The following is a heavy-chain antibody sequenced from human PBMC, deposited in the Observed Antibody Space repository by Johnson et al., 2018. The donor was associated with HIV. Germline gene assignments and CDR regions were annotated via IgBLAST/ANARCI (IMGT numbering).Heavy chain of an antibody. CDR3: TTAGGRDTIFGVANDAFDI. D-gene: IGHD3-3*01. CDR2: IKSKTDGGTT. V-gene: IGHV3-15*01. CDR1: GFTFSGSA. Sequence: VQLVESGGGLVQPGGSLKLSCAASGFTFSGSAMHWVRQASGKGLEWVGRIKSKTDGGTTDYAAPVKGKFTISRDDSKNTLYLQMNSLKTEDTAVYYCTTAGGRDTIFGVANDAFDIWGQGTMVTVSS. J-gene: IGHJ3*02.